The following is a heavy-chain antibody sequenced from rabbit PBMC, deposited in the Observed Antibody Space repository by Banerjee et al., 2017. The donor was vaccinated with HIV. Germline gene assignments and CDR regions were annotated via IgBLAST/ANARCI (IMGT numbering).Heavy chain of an antibody. D-gene: IGHD8-1*01. CDR2: IDNGDGST. Sequence: QEQLVESGGGLVKPGASLTLTCKASGFSFSSGYVMCWVRQAPGKGPEWIACIDNGDGSTYYANWVNGRFTISRSTSLNTVTLQMTSLTAADTATYFCARDGGRSVYTQYYFNLWGQGTLVTVS. V-gene: IGHV1S47*01. CDR1: GFSFSSGYV. J-gene: IGHJ4*01. CDR3: ARDGGRSVYTQYYFNL.